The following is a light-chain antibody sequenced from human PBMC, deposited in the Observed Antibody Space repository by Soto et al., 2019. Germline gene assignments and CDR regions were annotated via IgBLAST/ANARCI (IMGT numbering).Light chain of an antibody. V-gene: IGLV2-14*01. Sequence: QSALTQPASVSGSPGQSITISCTGTSSDVGGYNYVSWYQQHPGKAPKLMIYDVSNRPSGASNRFSGSKSGNTASLTISGLQAEDEADYYCISYTSSSTLGVVFGGGTKLTVL. CDR2: DVS. CDR3: ISYTSSSTLGVV. CDR1: SSDVGGYNY. J-gene: IGLJ2*01.